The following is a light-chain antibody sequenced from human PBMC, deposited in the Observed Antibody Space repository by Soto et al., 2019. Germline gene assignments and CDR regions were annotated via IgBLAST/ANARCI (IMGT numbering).Light chain of an antibody. CDR2: EVN. J-gene: IGLJ1*01. CDR1: SSDIGGYDF. V-gene: IGLV2-8*01. CDR3: SSFAVSHIV. Sequence: QSALTQPPSASGSPGQSVTISCTGTSSDIGGYDFVSWYQQHPDKAPKLIIYEVNKRPSGVPDRFSGCRSGNTASLTVSGLQAEDEADYYCSSFAVSHIVFGTGTKLTVL.